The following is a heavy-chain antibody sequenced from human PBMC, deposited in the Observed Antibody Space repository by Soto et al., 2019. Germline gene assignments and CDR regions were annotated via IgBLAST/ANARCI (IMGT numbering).Heavy chain of an antibody. Sequence: LSLTCTVSGGSISSYYWSWIRQPPGKGLEWIGYIYYSGSTNYNPSLKSRVTISVDTSKNQFSLELSSVTAADTAVYYCARYSSSWLLFDYWGQGTLVTVSS. CDR3: ARYSSSWLLFDY. D-gene: IGHD6-13*01. J-gene: IGHJ4*02. CDR2: IYYSGST. CDR1: GGSISSYY. V-gene: IGHV4-59*01.